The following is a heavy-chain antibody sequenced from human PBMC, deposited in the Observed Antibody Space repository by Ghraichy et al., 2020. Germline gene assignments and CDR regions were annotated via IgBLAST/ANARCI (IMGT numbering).Heavy chain of an antibody. V-gene: IGHV1-8*01. D-gene: IGHD5-24*01. CDR1: GYTFTSYD. Sequence: ASVKVSCRASGYTFTSYDINWGRQATGHGLEWMGWMNPDSGNTGYAQKFLDRITMTRDTSINTAYMELSGLKSEDTAVYYCARAVRLKSIYNWFDPWGQGTLVTVSS. CDR2: MNPDSGNT. CDR3: ARAVRLKSIYNWFDP. J-gene: IGHJ5*02.